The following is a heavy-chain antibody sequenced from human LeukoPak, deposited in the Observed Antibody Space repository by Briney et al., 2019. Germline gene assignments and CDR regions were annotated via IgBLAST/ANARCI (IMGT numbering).Heavy chain of an antibody. CDR2: IYRGGST. CDR3: ARELGYCSSTSCHGGAIRAFDI. V-gene: IGHV3-66*02. J-gene: IGHJ3*02. Sequence: PGGSLRLSCAASGFTFSSNYMSWVRQAPGKGLEWVSVIYRGGSTYYSDSVKGRFTISRDNSKNKLYLQMNSLRAEDTAVYYCARELGYCSSTSCHGGAIRAFDIWGQGTMVTVSS. D-gene: IGHD2-2*01. CDR1: GFTFSSNY.